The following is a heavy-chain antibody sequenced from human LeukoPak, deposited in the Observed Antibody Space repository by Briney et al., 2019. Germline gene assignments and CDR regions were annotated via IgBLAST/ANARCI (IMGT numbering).Heavy chain of an antibody. CDR3: AKFITAAGTNYYYMDV. Sequence: GGSLRLSCAASGFTFSNYAMSWVRQAPGKGLEWVSAISASGTSTYYADSVKGRFTISRDNSKNTLYLQMNSLRAEDTAVYYCAKFITAAGTNYYYMDVLGKGTTVTVSS. J-gene: IGHJ6*03. CDR2: ISASGTST. V-gene: IGHV3-23*01. D-gene: IGHD6-13*01. CDR1: GFTFSNYA.